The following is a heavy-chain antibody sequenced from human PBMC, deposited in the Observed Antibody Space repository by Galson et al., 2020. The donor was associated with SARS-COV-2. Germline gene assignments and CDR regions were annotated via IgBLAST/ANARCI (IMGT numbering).Heavy chain of an antibody. J-gene: IGHJ4*02. CDR3: ARVPEVATVTIFDY. Sequence: SETLSLTCAVYGGSFSGYYWSWIRQPPGKGLEWIGEINHSGSTNYNPSLKSRVTISVDTSKNQFSLKLSSVTAADTAVYYCARVPEVATVTIFDYWGRGTLATVSS. CDR1: GGSFSGYY. V-gene: IGHV4-34*01. D-gene: IGHD4-17*01. CDR2: INHSGST.